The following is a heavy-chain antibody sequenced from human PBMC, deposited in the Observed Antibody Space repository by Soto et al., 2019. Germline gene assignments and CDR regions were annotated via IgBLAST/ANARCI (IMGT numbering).Heavy chain of an antibody. Sequence: GWSLRLSCASSVFTFISYAMSWVRQAPGKGLEWVSAISGSGGSTYYADSVKGRFTISRDNSKNTLYLQMNSLRAEDTAVYYCAKSHEFGVVILYYFDYWGQGTLVTVSS. CDR2: ISGSGGST. V-gene: IGHV3-23*01. CDR1: VFTFISYA. D-gene: IGHD3-3*01. J-gene: IGHJ4*02. CDR3: AKSHEFGVVILYYFDY.